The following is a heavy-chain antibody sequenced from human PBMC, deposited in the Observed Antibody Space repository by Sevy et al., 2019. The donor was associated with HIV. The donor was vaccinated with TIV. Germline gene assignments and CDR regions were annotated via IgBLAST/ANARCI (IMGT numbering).Heavy chain of an antibody. V-gene: IGHV3-7*03. CDR3: ARVRSDYGDYYYYYYYMDV. D-gene: IGHD4-17*01. J-gene: IGHJ6*03. Sequence: GGSLRLSCAASAFTFSSYWMSWVRQAPGKGLEWVANTKEDGNEKYYVDSVKGRFTISRDNAKNSLYLQMNSLRAEDTAVYSCARVRSDYGDYYYYYYYMDVWGKGTTVTVSS. CDR1: AFTFSSYW. CDR2: TKEDGNEK.